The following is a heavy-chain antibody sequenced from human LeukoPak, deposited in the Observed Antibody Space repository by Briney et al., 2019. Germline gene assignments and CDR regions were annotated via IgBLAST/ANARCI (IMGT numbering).Heavy chain of an antibody. V-gene: IGHV3-15*01. CDR3: TTDLYDFWSGYSDY. CDR1: GFTFGNAW. Sequence: PGGSLRLSCAASGFTFGNAWMSWVRQAPGKGLEWVGRIKSKTDGGTTDYAAPVKGRFTISRDDSKNTLYLQMNSLKTEDTAVYYCTTDLYDFWSGYSDYWGQGTLVTVSS. J-gene: IGHJ4*02. D-gene: IGHD3-3*01. CDR2: IKSKTDGGTT.